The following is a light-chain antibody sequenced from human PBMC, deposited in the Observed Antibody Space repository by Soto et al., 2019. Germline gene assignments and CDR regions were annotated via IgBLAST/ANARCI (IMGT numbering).Light chain of an antibody. CDR2: DVS. CDR1: SSDVGGNKY. V-gene: IGLV2-14*01. Sequence: QSALTQPASVSASPVQSITICCTGSSSDVGGNKYVSWYQQYPGKAPKLMICDVSNRPSGVSNRFSGSKSGNTASLTISGLQAEDEADYYCSAFTGTTYVFGTGT. J-gene: IGLJ1*01. CDR3: SAFTGTTYV.